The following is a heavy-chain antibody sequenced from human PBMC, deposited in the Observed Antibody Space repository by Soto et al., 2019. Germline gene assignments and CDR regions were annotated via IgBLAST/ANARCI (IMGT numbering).Heavy chain of an antibody. J-gene: IGHJ6*02. CDR3: ARAAIFGVASHYCSFYYGLEV. D-gene: IGHD3-3*01. V-gene: IGHV3-33*01. CDR2: IWYVGSEK. Sequence: GGALRLSCAASGCAFNGYGMHWGRQAPGKGLEWVAVIWYVGSEKYYADSVKGRFTISRDNSRSTLYLQMNSLRAEDAAVYYCARAAIFGVASHYCSFYYGLEVWGQGTTGIVCS. CDR1: GCAFNGYG.